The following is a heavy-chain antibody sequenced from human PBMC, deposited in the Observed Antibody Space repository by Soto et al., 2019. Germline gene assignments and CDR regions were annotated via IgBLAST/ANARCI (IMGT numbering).Heavy chain of an antibody. V-gene: IGHV4-34*01. CDR2: INHSGST. Sequence: QVQLQQWGAGLLKPSETLSLTCAVYGGSFSDYYWSWIRQPPGKGLEWIAEINHSGSTNYNPSLKSRVIISVDTSKNQFSLRLSSLTAADTAVYYCARGLIAAAGPTAYWGQGTLVTVSS. D-gene: IGHD6-13*01. J-gene: IGHJ4*02. CDR3: ARGLIAAAGPTAY. CDR1: GGSFSDYY.